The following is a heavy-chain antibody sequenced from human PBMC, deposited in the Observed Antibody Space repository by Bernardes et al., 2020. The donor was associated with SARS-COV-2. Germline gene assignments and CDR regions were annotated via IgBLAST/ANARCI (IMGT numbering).Heavy chain of an antibody. CDR1: GYTFSGYY. CDR3: AGEASAGHSTGYQDYFDY. CDR2: INPNSGVT. D-gene: IGHD3-22*01. J-gene: IGHJ4*02. V-gene: IGHV1-2*02. Sequence: ASVKVSCKTSGYTFSGYYIHWVRQAPGQGLECMGWINPNSGVTNYAQNFQGRVTMTRDTSISTAYMELSSLTSDDTAVFYCAGEASAGHSTGYQDYFDYWGQGPQVTVSS.